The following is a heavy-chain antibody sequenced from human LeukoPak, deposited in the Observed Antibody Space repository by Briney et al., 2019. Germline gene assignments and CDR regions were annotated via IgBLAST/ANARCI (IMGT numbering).Heavy chain of an antibody. J-gene: IGHJ5*02. CDR2: IYPGDSDT. CDR1: GYSFTNYW. D-gene: IGHD6-6*01. V-gene: IGHV5-51*01. CDR3: ARHGYSSSSPNNWFDP. Sequence: GESLKISCKGSGYSFTNYWIGWVRQMPGKGLEWMGIIYPGDSDTRYSPSFQGQVTISADKSISTAYLQWSSLKASDAAMYYCARHGYSSSSPNNWFDPWGQGTLVTVSS.